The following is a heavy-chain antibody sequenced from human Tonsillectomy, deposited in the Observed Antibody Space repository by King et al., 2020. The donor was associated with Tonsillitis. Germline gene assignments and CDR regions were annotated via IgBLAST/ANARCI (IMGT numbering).Heavy chain of an antibody. D-gene: IGHD3-10*01. CDR2: ITWDGGST. CDR1: GFTFNDYN. CDR3: AKEVSQIINY. V-gene: IGHV3-43*01. J-gene: IGHJ4*02. Sequence: VQLVESGGRVVQPGGSLRLSCAASGFTFNDYNMHWVRQTPEKGLEWVSLITWDGGSTFYADSVKGRFTISRDNSKNSLYLQMNSLKTEDTALYYCAKEVSQIINYWGQGTLVTVSS.